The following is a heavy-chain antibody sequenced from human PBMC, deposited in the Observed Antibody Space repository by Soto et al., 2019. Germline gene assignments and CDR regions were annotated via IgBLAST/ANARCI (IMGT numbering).Heavy chain of an antibody. V-gene: IGHV5-51*01. CDR3: ARAYSSSSVGVDY. CDR2: IYIGDSFT. D-gene: IGHD6-6*01. CDR1: GYSFTSYW. J-gene: IGHJ4*02. Sequence: PGGSLKLSCQGSGYSFTSYWIGWVRQLRGKGLEWMGIIYIGDSFTKYSPTFQGQVTISADKSIGTAYLQWSSLKASDTAMYYCARAYSSSSVGVDYWGQGTLVTVSS.